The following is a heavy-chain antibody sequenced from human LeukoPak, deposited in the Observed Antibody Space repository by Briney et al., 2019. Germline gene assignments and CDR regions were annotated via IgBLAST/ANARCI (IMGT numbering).Heavy chain of an antibody. CDR1: GYTLTELS. D-gene: IGHD2-2*01. CDR2: FDPEDGET. CDR3: ANGCSSTSCYLGYYYYMDV. V-gene: IGHV1-24*01. Sequence: GASVKVSCKVSGYTLTELSMHWVRQAPGKGLEWMGGFDPEDGETIYAQKFQGRVTMTEDTSTDTAYMELSSLRSEDTAVYYCANGCSSTSCYLGYYYYMDVWGKGTTVTVSS. J-gene: IGHJ6*03.